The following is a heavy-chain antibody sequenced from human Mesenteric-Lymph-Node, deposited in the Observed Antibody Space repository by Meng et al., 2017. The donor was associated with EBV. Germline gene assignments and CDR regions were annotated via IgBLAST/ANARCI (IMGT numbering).Heavy chain of an antibody. J-gene: IGHJ4*02. CDR2: INHSGST. V-gene: IGHV4-34*01. Sequence: QVPLQQWGAGLLKPSETLSLTCAVDGGSFSGYYWGWIRQPPGKGREWIGEINHSGSTNYNPSLKSRVTISVDTSKNQFSLKLSSVTAADTAVYYCARGEKGPIDYWGQGTLVTVSS. CDR3: ARGEKGPIDY. CDR1: GGSFSGYY.